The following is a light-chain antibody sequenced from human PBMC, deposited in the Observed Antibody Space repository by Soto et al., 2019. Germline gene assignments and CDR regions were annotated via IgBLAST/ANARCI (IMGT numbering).Light chain of an antibody. Sequence: DIQMTQSPSTLSASVGDRVTITCRASQSISSWLAWYQQKPGKAPKLLIYKASSLESGVPSRFSGSGSGTELTLSISSPQPDDFATYYCQPYNSYSLERLGHGAKVDIK. CDR2: KAS. V-gene: IGKV1-5*03. CDR3: QPYNSYSLER. J-gene: IGKJ1*01. CDR1: QSISSW.